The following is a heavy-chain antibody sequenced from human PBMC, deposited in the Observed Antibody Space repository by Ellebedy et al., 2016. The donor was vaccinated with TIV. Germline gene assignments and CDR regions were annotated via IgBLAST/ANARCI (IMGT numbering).Heavy chain of an antibody. CDR3: ATAGAILDY. CDR1: GYTFTSYG. J-gene: IGHJ4*02. V-gene: IGHV1-69*13. CDR2: IIPIFGTA. Sequence: SVKVSXXASGYTFTSYGISWVRQAPGQGLEWMGGIIPIFGTANYAQKFQGRVTITADESTSTAYMELSSLRSEDTAVYYCATAGAILDYWGQGTLVTVSS. D-gene: IGHD1-26*01.